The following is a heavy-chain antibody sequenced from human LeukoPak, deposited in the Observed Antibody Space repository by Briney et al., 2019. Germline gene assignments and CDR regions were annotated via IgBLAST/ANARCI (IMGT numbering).Heavy chain of an antibody. CDR3: ARGGSMVRGVIKHYYYYYMDV. D-gene: IGHD3-10*01. J-gene: IGHJ6*03. CDR1: GVTFNIYT. Sequence: SVKVSCKASGVTFNIYTISWVRQAPGQGLEWMGGIIPMFGTANYAQKFQGRVTITADKSTSTAYMELSSLRSEDTAVYYCARGGSMVRGVIKHYYYYYMDVWGKGTTVTISS. CDR2: IIPMFGTA. V-gene: IGHV1-69*06.